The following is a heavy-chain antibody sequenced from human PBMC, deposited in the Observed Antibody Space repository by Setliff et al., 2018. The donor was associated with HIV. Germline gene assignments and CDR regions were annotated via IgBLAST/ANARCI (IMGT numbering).Heavy chain of an antibody. J-gene: IGHJ6*03. Sequence: GGSLRLSCAASGFTFGDHYMDWVRQAPGKGLEWIARIRNKANGYTTEYAASVKGRFTISRDDSKNSLSLQMNSLKTEDTAVYYCVRDVAATNMVRGILYHYYYMDVWGKGTTVTVSS. V-gene: IGHV3-72*01. D-gene: IGHD3-10*01. CDR2: IRNKANGYTT. CDR3: VRDVAATNMVRGILYHYYYMDV. CDR1: GFTFGDHY.